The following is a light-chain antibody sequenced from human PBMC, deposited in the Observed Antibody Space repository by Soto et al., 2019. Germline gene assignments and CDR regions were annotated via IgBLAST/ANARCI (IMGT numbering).Light chain of an antibody. CDR2: RNN. V-gene: IGLV1-47*01. CDR3: ASCDDRMTSGV. CDR1: SSNIGSNY. J-gene: IGLJ7*01. Sequence: QSVLTQPPSASGTPGQRVTISCSGSSSNIGSNYVYWYQQLPGTAPKLLIYRNNQRPSGVPDRFSGSKSGTSASLAISGLRSEEEDDYCGASCDDRMTSGVVGGATKLTVL.